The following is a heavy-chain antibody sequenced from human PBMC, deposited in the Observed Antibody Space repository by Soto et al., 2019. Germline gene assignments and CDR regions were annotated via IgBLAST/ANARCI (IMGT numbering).Heavy chain of an antibody. CDR2: IKYDGSEK. V-gene: IGHV3-7*03. CDR3: ATLRGDGSPVE. Sequence: GGSLRLSCAASGFTLSSYWVNWVRQAPGKGLEWVANIKYDGSEKNYADSVMGRLIISRDNAKNSVYLHMDSLRADDTAVYYCATLRGDGSPVEWGQGTLVTVSS. CDR1: GFTLSSYW. D-gene: IGHD1-26*01. J-gene: IGHJ4*01.